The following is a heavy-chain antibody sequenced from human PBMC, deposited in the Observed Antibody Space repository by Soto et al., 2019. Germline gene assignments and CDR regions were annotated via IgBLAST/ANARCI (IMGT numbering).Heavy chain of an antibody. CDR2: INHSGST. J-gene: IGHJ4*02. CDR1: VGPCSGYY. CDR3: ARVGGGWYERLKGEDY. Sequence: PSETLSLTCAVYVGPCSGYYWSWIRQPPGKGLEWIGEINHSGSTNYNPSLKSRVTISVDTSKNQFSLKLSSVTAADTAVYYCARVGGGWYERLKGEDYWGQGTLVTVSS. V-gene: IGHV4-34*01. D-gene: IGHD6-19*01.